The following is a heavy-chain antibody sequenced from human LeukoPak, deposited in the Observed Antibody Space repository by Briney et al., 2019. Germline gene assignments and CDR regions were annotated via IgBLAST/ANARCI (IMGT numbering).Heavy chain of an antibody. V-gene: IGHV3-53*01. CDR3: AREGRDRRWELIDY. Sequence: GGSLRLSCAVSGFTVSNNYMSWVRQAPGKGREWVSIIYSGGTTYYADSVKGRFTISRDNSKNTLYLQMNSLRAEDTAVYYCAREGRDRRWELIDYWGQGTLVTVSS. D-gene: IGHD1-26*01. CDR1: GFTVSNNY. CDR2: IYSGGTT. J-gene: IGHJ4*02.